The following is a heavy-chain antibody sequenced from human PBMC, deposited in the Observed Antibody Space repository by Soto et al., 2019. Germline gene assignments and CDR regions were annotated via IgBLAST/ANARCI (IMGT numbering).Heavy chain of an antibody. Sequence: QVQLVESGGGVVQPGRSLRLSCAASGFTFSSYGMHWVRQAPGKGLEWVAVIWYDGSNKYYADSVKGRFTISRDNSKNTLYLQMNSLRAEDTAVYYCAREGLSIAAAGYYYYYGMDVWGQGTTVTVSS. CDR1: GFTFSSYG. J-gene: IGHJ6*02. V-gene: IGHV3-33*01. CDR2: IWYDGSNK. CDR3: AREGLSIAAAGYYYYYGMDV. D-gene: IGHD6-13*01.